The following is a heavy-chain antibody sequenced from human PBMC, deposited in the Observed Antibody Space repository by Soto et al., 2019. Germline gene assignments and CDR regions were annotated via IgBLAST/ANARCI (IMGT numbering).Heavy chain of an antibody. CDR1: GGSISTYY. D-gene: IGHD6-6*01. J-gene: IGHJ3*02. Sequence: VQLQESGPGLVKPSETLSLTCTVSGGSISTYYWSWIRQPAGKGLEWIGRIYTTGSTNYNPSLKSRVTMSLDTSKNQFSLKLSSVTAADTAIYYCAREYSSSSGRTLDIWGHGTMVSVSS. CDR2: IYTTGST. V-gene: IGHV4-4*07. CDR3: AREYSSSSGRTLDI.